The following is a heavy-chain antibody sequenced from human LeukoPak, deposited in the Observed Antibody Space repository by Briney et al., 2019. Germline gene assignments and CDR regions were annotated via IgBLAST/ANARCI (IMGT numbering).Heavy chain of an antibody. D-gene: IGHD3-10*01. CDR3: AKDLPVPPLWFAELLRPPSYYYYGMDV. J-gene: IGHJ6*02. CDR1: GFTFSSYG. V-gene: IGHV3-30*02. Sequence: GGSLRLSCVASGFTFSSYGMHWVRQAPGKGLEWVAFIRYDGSNKYYADSVKGRFTISRDNSKNTLYLQMNSLRAEDTAVYYCAKDLPVPPLWFAELLRPPSYYYYGMDVWGQGTTVTVSS. CDR2: IRYDGSNK.